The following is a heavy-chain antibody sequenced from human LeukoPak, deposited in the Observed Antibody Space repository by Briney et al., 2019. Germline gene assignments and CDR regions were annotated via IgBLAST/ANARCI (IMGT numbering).Heavy chain of an antibody. Sequence: SETLSLTCTVPGGSISTSYYWAWVRRSPGKGLEWIGSIYHSGATDYNPSLKSRLTMSVDTSKNQFSLKLTSVTAADTAVYHCARGRAGRLGWFNPWGQGTLVTISS. V-gene: IGHV4-39*07. D-gene: IGHD6-13*01. J-gene: IGHJ5*02. CDR2: IYHSGAT. CDR1: GGSISTSYY. CDR3: ARGRAGRLGWFNP.